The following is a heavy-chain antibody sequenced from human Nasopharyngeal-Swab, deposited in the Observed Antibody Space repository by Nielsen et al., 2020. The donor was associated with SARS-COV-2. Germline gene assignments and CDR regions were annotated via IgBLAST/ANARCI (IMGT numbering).Heavy chain of an antibody. J-gene: IGHJ4*02. V-gene: IGHV1-69*10. CDR3: AREGEYGAYDAPDY. Sequence: SVKVSCKTSGDTCTNSAISWVRQAPGQGLEWMGGIVPALGLPNYAQKFRGRVTISADRSTTTSYLELSSLRSEDTAIYYCAREGEYGAYDAPDYWGQGTLVTVSS. CDR2: IVPALGLP. CDR1: GDTCTNSA. D-gene: IGHD5-12*01.